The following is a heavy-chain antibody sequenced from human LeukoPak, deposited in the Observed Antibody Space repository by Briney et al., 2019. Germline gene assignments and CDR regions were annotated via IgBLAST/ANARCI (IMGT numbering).Heavy chain of an antibody. Sequence: ASVKVSCKASGYTFTSYAMHWVRQAPGQRLEWMGWINAGNGNTKYSQKFQGRVTITRDTSASTAYMELSSLRSEDTAVYYCARDRRITMVRGVITTARWFDPWGQGTLVTVSS. D-gene: IGHD3-10*01. J-gene: IGHJ5*02. CDR1: GYTFTSYA. CDR2: INAGNGNT. CDR3: ARDRRITMVRGVITTARWFDP. V-gene: IGHV1-3*01.